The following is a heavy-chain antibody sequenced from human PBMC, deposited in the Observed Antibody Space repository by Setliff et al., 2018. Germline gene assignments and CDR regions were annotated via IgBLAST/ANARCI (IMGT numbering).Heavy chain of an antibody. CDR3: AKEHVVISFVTNTHHHYGMDV. V-gene: IGHV4-61*02. CDR1: GGASVSRGSYY. Sequence: PSETLSLTCTVSGGASVSRGSYYWSWIRQPAGEGLEWIGLIYKTGNTYYNPSLKSRVTISIDTSMNHFSLRMTSVSAADTAVYYCAKEHVVISFVTNTHHHYGMDVWGQGTTVTVSS. CDR2: IYKTGNT. D-gene: IGHD2-8*01. J-gene: IGHJ6*02.